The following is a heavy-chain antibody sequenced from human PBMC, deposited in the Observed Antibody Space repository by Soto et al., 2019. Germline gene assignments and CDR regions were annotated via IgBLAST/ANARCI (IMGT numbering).Heavy chain of an antibody. J-gene: IGHJ4*02. V-gene: IGHV3-13*01. CDR3: ARVPKGQLWTFDY. CDR1: GFTFSSYD. D-gene: IGHD5-18*01. Sequence: EVQLVESGGGLVQPGGSLRLSCAASGFTFSSYDMHWVRQATGKGLEWVSAIGTVGDTFYPGSVKGRFTISRENAKNSLYLQMNSLRAGDTAVYYCARVPKGQLWTFDYWGQGTLVTVSS. CDR2: IGTVGDT.